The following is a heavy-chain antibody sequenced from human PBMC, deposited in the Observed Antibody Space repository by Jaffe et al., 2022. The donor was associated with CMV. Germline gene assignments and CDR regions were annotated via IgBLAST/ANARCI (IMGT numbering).Heavy chain of an antibody. CDR2: ISYDGSNK. V-gene: IGHV3-30*18. CDR3: AKNTGRAGTTIDY. J-gene: IGHJ4*02. D-gene: IGHD1-1*01. Sequence: QVQLVESGGGVVQPGRSLRLSCAASGFTFSSYGMHWVRQAPGKGLEWVAVISYDGSNKYYADSVKGRFTISRDNSKNTLYLQMNSLRAEDTAVYYCAKNTGRAGTTIDYWGQGTLVTVSS. CDR1: GFTFSSYG.